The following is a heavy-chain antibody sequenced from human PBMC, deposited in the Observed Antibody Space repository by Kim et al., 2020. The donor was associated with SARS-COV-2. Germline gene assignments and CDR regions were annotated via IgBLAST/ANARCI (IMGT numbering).Heavy chain of an antibody. CDR3: ARDPAHYFDY. J-gene: IGHJ4*02. V-gene: IGHV4-39*02. CDR2: ST. Sequence: STYYNPSLKSRVTISVDTSKNQFSLKLSSVTAADTAVYYCARDPAHYFDYWGQGTLVTVSS.